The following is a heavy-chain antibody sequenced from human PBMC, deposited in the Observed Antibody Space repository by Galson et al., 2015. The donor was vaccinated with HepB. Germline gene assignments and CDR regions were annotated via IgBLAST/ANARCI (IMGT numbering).Heavy chain of an antibody. D-gene: IGHD2-21*01. CDR3: ARRMWWSLDY. Sequence: PALVKPTQTLTLTCTFSGFSLSTSGVGVGWIRQPSGKALEWLESIYWNGNKRFNPSLKTRLTITKDTSKSQVVLTMTNMDPVDTATYYCARRMWWSLDYWGQGTLVTVSS. J-gene: IGHJ4*02. CDR2: IYWNGNK. V-gene: IGHV2-5*01. CDR1: GFSLSTSGVG.